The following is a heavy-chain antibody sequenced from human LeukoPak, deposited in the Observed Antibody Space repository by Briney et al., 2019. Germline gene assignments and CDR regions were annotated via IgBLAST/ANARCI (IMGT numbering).Heavy chain of an antibody. D-gene: IGHD6-6*01. CDR2: IWSDENKN. CDR1: GFTFSDYG. CDR3: ARDREDNRWGVAARPPPLYYYGMDV. Sequence: GGSLRLSCAASGFTFSDYGMHWVRQAPGKGLEWVAVIWSDENKNYYGDSVKGRFTISRDNFKRTLYLQMNSLRSEDTAVYYCARDREDNRWGVAARPPPLYYYGMDVWGQGTTVTVSS. J-gene: IGHJ6*02. V-gene: IGHV3-33*01.